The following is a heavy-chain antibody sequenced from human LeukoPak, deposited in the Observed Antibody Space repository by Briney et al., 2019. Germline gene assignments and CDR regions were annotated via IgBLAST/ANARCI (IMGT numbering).Heavy chain of an antibody. J-gene: IGHJ6*03. CDR3: TRDGGIPPAVRVTWYYYYMDV. V-gene: IGHV3-21*01. CDR1: GFTFSSYS. D-gene: IGHD2-2*01. Sequence: GGSLRLSCAASGFTFSSYSMNWVRQAPGKGLEWVSSISSSSTFTYYADSVQGRFTISRDNAKNSLFLQMNSLRVEDTAVYYCTRDGGIPPAVRVTWYYYYMDVWGKGTTVTVSS. CDR2: ISSSSTFT.